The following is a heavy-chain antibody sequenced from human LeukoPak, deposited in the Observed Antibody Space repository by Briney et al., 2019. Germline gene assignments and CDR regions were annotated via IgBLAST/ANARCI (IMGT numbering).Heavy chain of an antibody. CDR2: IYTSGST. CDR3: ARATHYYDSSGYYFEAAFDI. V-gene: IGHV4-61*02. D-gene: IGHD3-22*01. J-gene: IGHJ3*02. Sequence: SETLSLTCTVSGGSISSGSYYWSWIRQPAGKGLEWIGRIYTSGSTNYNPSLKSRVTISVDTSKNQFSLKLSSVIAADTAVYYCARATHYYDSSGYYFEAAFDIWGQGTMVTVSS. CDR1: GGSISSGSYY.